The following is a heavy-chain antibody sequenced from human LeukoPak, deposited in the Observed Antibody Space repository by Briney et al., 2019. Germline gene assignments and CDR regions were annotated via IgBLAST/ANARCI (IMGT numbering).Heavy chain of an antibody. CDR3: ATGGVRYCSSTSCLGY. Sequence: SETLSLTCTVSGGSINNYYWSWIRQPPGKGLEWIGYIYYSGSTSYNPSLRSRVTMSVDTSKKFFSLHMTSVTAADTAVYYCATGGVRYCSSTSCLGYWGQGTLVTVAS. J-gene: IGHJ4*02. V-gene: IGHV4-59*01. D-gene: IGHD2-2*01. CDR2: IYYSGST. CDR1: GGSINNYY.